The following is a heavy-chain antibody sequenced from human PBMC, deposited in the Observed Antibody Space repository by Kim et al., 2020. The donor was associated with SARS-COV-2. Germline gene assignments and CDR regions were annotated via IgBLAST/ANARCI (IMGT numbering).Heavy chain of an antibody. CDR2: ISSSSSYI. V-gene: IGHV3-21*01. D-gene: IGHD1-1*01. Sequence: GGSLRLSCAASGFTFSSYSMNWVRQAPGKGLEWVSSISSSSSYIYYADSVKGRFTISRDNAKNSLYLQMNSLRAEDTAVYYCARDCPFTWNDVGFDAFDIWGQGTMVTVSS. J-gene: IGHJ3*02. CDR3: ARDCPFTWNDVGFDAFDI. CDR1: GFTFSSYS.